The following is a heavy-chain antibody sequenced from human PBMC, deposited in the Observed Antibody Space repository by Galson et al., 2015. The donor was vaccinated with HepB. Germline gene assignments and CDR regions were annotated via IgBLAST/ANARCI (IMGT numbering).Heavy chain of an antibody. Sequence: SLRLSCAASGFTVSSNYMSWVRQAPGKGLEWVSVIYSGSTTYYADSVKGRFTISRDTSKNTLYLQMNSLRTEDTAVYYCARAMYSGSFWDYYYGMDVWGQGTTVTVSS. V-gene: IGHV3-66*01. CDR2: IYSGSTT. CDR1: GFTVSSNY. J-gene: IGHJ6*02. CDR3: ARAMYSGSFWDYYYGMDV. D-gene: IGHD1-26*01.